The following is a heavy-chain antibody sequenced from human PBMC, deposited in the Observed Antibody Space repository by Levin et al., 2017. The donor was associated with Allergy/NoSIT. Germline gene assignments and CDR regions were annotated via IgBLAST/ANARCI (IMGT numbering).Heavy chain of an antibody. CDR2: IISKANSYAT. J-gene: IGHJ6*03. D-gene: IGHD4-17*01. Sequence: LAGGSLRLSCAASGFTFSGSAMHWVRQASGKGLEWVGRIISKANSYATAYAASVKGRFTISRDDSKNTAYLQMNSLKTEDTAVYYCTSGDYGDYDYDYYMDVWGKGTTVTVSS. CDR1: GFTFSGSA. V-gene: IGHV3-73*01. CDR3: TSGDYGDYDYDYYMDV.